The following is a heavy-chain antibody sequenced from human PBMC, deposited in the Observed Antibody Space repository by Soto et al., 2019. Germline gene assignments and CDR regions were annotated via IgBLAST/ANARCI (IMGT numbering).Heavy chain of an antibody. Sequence: PGGYVRLSSSASGFTFSSYAMHCVRQAPGQGLEYVSAISSNGGSTYYADSVKGRFTISRDNSTNTLYLQMSSLRAEDTALYYCVKDLVIVVIPPPYYWFVPPCQTTLVTVFS. J-gene: IGHJ5*02. V-gene: IGHV3-64D*06. CDR2: ISSNGGST. CDR3: VKDLVIVVIPPPYYWFVP. CDR1: GFTFSSYA. D-gene: IGHD2-2*03.